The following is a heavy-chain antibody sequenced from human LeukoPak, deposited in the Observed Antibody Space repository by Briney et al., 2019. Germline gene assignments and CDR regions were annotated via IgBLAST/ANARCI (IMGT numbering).Heavy chain of an antibody. J-gene: IGHJ6*02. D-gene: IGHD3-10*01. V-gene: IGHV1-3*01. CDR1: GYTFTSYI. Sequence: ASVKVSCKAFGYTFTSYIMQWVRQAPGQRLEWMGWINAGNGNTEYSQKFQGRVTITRDTSASTACMELSYLRSEDTAVYYCARSITMVWGIVYYGMDAWGQGTTVAVSS. CDR3: ARSITMVWGIVYYGMDA. CDR2: INAGNGNT.